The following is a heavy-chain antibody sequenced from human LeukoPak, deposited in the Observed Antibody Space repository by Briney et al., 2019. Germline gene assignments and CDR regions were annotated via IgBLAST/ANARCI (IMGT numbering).Heavy chain of an antibody. V-gene: IGHV4-59*01. CDR2: RHHSGSS. D-gene: IGHD6-19*01. Sequence: PSETLSLTCTVSGGSISSYYWSWLRQPPGKGLEWIAYRHHSGSSNYNPSLEGRVTVSVDTSNNQFSLRVTSVTAADTAVYYCARVVGSGWNYFDSWGQGTLVTVSS. J-gene: IGHJ4*02. CDR1: GGSISSYY. CDR3: ARVVGSGWNYFDS.